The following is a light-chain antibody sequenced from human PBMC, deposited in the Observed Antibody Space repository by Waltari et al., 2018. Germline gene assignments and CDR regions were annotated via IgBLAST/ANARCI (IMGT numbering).Light chain of an antibody. CDR1: QGINTY. CDR2: ATS. V-gene: IGKV1-9*01. CDR3: LQAQRFPLT. Sequence: DIQLTQSPSLLSASVGARVTITCRASQGINTYLVWYQQKPGKAPHLLVSATSTLQRGVPSRFSGSGSGTEFTLTISSLQPEDSATYYCLQAQRFPLTFGGGTTVEIK. J-gene: IGKJ4*01.